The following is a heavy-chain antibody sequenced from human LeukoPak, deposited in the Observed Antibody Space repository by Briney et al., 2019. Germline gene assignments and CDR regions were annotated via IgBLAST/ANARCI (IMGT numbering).Heavy chain of an antibody. V-gene: IGHV3-23*01. CDR3: AKDSSPDYETSGYYYY. J-gene: IGHJ4*02. Sequence: PGGSLRLSCAASGSTFRSYAMSWVRQAPGKGLEWVSAISGSGGNTYYADSVKGRFTISRDNSKNTLYLQMNSLRADDTAVYYCAKDSSPDYETSGYYYYWGQGTLVTVSS. D-gene: IGHD3-22*01. CDR1: GSTFRSYA. CDR2: ISGSGGNT.